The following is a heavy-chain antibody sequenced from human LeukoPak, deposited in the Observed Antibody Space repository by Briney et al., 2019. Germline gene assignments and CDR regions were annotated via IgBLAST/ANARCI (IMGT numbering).Heavy chain of an antibody. CDR2: LNPNSGDT. CDR3: ARHRGAVPARGYGMDV. V-gene: IGHV1-2*02. Sequence: ASVKVSCKASGYTITDYHIHWVRQAPGQGREWMGWLNPNSGDTYYSQKFQGRVTMTRDTSIITAYMDPTRLRSDDTAVYYCARHRGAVPARGYGMDVWGQGTTVTVSS. CDR1: GYTITDYH. J-gene: IGHJ6*02. D-gene: IGHD6-19*01.